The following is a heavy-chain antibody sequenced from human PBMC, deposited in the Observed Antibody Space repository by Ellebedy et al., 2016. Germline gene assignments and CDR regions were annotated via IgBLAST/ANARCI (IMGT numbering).Heavy chain of an antibody. CDR1: GAFITSYY. J-gene: IGHJ5*02. D-gene: IGHD1-26*01. V-gene: IGHV4-59*08. CDR3: ASGRGVDWFDP. CDR2: VYSTEST. Sequence: SETLSLTCTVSGAFITSYYWSWIRQSPGKGLEWIGYVYSTESTKYNPSLKSRVTISLETSKKQFSLKLNSVTAADTAVYYCASGRGVDWFDPWGQGTLVTVSS.